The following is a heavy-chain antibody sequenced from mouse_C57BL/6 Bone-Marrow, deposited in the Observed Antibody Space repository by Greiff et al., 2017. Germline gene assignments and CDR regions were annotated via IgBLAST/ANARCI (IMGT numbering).Heavy chain of an antibody. CDR1: GFNIKNTY. Sequence: VQLKESVAELVRPGASVKLSCTASGFNIKNTYMHWVKQRPEQGLEWIGRIDPANGNTKYAPKFQGKATITADTSSNTAYLQLSSLTSEDTAIYYCARDLSTVDWYFDVWGTGTTVTVSS. CDR3: ARDLSTVDWYFDV. D-gene: IGHD1-1*01. CDR2: IDPANGNT. J-gene: IGHJ1*03. V-gene: IGHV14-3*01.